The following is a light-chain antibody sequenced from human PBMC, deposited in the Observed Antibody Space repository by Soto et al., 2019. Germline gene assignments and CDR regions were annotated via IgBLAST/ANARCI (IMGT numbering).Light chain of an antibody. CDR1: QDISSY. Sequence: DVQLIQSPSFLSASVGDRVTITCRASQDISSYLAWYQQKPGRTPKLLIYAASTLQSGVPSRFSGSRSGTEFTLTVSSLQPEDFATYYCQQLNTYPLTFHGGTMVDIK. J-gene: IGKJ4*01. CDR2: AAS. V-gene: IGKV1-9*01. CDR3: QQLNTYPLT.